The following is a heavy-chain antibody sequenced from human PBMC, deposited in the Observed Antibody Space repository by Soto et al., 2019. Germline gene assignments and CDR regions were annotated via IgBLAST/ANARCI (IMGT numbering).Heavy chain of an antibody. Sequence: KQSQTLSLTCAISGDSVSSNSAAWNWIRQSPSRGLEWLGRTYYRSKWYSDYALSVKSRITINPHTSKNQFSLQLKSVTPEDTAVYYCARVPTRRGIAAAAAAAYWFDYWGQGTLVTVSS. J-gene: IGHJ4*02. V-gene: IGHV6-1*01. CDR2: TYYRSKWYS. D-gene: IGHD6-25*01. CDR1: GDSVSSNSAA. CDR3: ARVPTRRGIAAAAAAAYWFDY.